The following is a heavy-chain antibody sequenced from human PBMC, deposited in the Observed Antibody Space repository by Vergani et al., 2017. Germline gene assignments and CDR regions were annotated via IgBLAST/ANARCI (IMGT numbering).Heavy chain of an antibody. J-gene: IGHJ6*02. D-gene: IGHD3-10*01. V-gene: IGHV4-38-2*01. CDR3: ARHRGSGGFFPSSYFYRMDV. CDR1: DSSIMTNPY. Sequence: QVQLQESGPGLVKPSETLTLTCDVSDSSIMTNPYWGWFRQSPGKGLEWIGCIHHSGDTHSNSSLKSRVSISIVSSSKFSLSLTSVTAADTAIYYCARHRGSGGFFPSSYFYRMDVWGHGTTVTVSS. CDR2: IHHSGDT.